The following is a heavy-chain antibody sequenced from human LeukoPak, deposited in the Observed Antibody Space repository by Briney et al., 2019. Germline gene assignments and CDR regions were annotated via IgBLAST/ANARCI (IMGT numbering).Heavy chain of an antibody. V-gene: IGHV3-48*01. CDR2: ISSSSSSI. Sequence: GGSLRLSCAASGFTFSSYSMNWVRQAPGKGLEWVSYISSSSSSIFYADSVKGRFTISRDNAKNSLYLQMNSLRAEDTAVYYCARDGGRQLPPGSMYNWFDPWGQGTLVTVSS. CDR1: GFTFSSYS. D-gene: IGHD2-2*01. J-gene: IGHJ5*02. CDR3: ARDGGRQLPPGSMYNWFDP.